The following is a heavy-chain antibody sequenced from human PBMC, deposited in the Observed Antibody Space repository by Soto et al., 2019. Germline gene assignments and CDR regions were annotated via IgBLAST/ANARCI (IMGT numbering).Heavy chain of an antibody. CDR1: GGTFSSYS. CDR2: IIPILGIA. D-gene: IGHD6-19*01. Sequence: QVQLVQSGAEVKKPGSSVKVSCKASGGTFSSYSISWVRQAPGQGLEWMGRIIPILGIANYAQKLQGRVTITADKSTSTAYTELRRLRSEDTGVYYCARGAAGIAVAGPSYYFDYWGQATLVTVSS. V-gene: IGHV1-69*02. CDR3: ARGAAGIAVAGPSYYFDY. J-gene: IGHJ4*02.